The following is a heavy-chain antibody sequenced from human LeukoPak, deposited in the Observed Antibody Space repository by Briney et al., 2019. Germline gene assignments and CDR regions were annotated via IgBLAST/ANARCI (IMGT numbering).Heavy chain of an antibody. Sequence: TLSLTXXXSGGSIXSGGYYWSWIRQHPGKGLEWIGYIYYSGSTYYNPSLKSRVTISVDTSKNQFSLKLSSVTAADTAVYYCAREVPHYDLLNWFDPWGQGTLVTVSS. CDR3: AREVPHYDLLNWFDP. CDR2: IYYSGST. D-gene: IGHD3-3*01. J-gene: IGHJ5*02. CDR1: GGSIXSGGYY. V-gene: IGHV4-31*02.